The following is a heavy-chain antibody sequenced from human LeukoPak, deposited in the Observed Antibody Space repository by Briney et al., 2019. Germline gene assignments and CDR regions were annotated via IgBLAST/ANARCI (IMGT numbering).Heavy chain of an antibody. J-gene: IGHJ3*02. CDR3: ASLWELYYAFDI. Sequence: PGGSLRFSCAASGFTFSSYWMSWVRQAPGKGLVWVSRINSDGSSTSYADSVKGRFTISRDNAKNTLYLQMNSLRAEDTAVYYCASLWELYYAFDIWGQGTMVTVSS. CDR1: GFTFSSYW. CDR2: INSDGSST. V-gene: IGHV3-74*01. D-gene: IGHD2-8*01.